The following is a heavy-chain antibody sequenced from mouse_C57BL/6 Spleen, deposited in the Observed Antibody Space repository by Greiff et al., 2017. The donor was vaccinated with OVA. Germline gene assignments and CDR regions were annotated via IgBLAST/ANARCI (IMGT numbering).Heavy chain of an antibody. CDR2: FYPGSGSI. J-gene: IGHJ3*01. D-gene: IGHD3-2*02. V-gene: IGHV1-62-2*01. Sequence: VKLMESGAELVKPGASVKLSCKASGYTFTEYTIHWVKQRSGQGLEWIGWFYPGSGSIKYNEKFKDKATLTADKSSSTVYMELSRLTSEDSAVYFCARHEDEKRGQLRLAYWGQGTLVTVSA. CDR3: ARHEDEKRGQLRLAY. CDR1: GYTFTEYT.